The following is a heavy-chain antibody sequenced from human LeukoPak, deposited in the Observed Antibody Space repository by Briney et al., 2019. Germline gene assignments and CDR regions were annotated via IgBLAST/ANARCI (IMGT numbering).Heavy chain of an antibody. V-gene: IGHV3-7*01. D-gene: IGHD1-26*01. Sequence: GGSLRLSCAASGFTFSSYWMSWARQAPGKGLEWVANIKQDGSEKYYVDSVKGRFTISRDNAKNSLYLQMNSLRAEDTAVYYCARARLVGATYYYFDYWGQGTLVTVSS. CDR3: ARARLVGATYYYFDY. CDR1: GFTFSSYW. J-gene: IGHJ4*02. CDR2: IKQDGSEK.